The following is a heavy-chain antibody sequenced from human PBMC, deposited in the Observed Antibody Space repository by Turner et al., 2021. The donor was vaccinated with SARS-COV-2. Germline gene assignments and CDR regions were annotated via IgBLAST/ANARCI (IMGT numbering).Heavy chain of an antibody. D-gene: IGHD6-13*01. Sequence: QVQLVQSGAAVKKPGSSVKVSCKASGGTFSSFGISWVRQAPGQGLEWMVVIIPLTGTTFYAQNFKGRVTLTADESTSTASMDLSSLRSEDTAVYYCAKFVGGAAAGSLVFENGMDVWGQGTTVIVSS. J-gene: IGHJ6*02. CDR1: GGTFSSFG. CDR3: AKFVGGAAAGSLVFENGMDV. V-gene: IGHV1-69*01. CDR2: IIPLTGTT.